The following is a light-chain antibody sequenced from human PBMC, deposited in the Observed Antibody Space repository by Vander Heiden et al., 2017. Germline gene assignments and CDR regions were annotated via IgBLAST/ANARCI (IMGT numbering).Light chain of an antibody. CDR2: KDS. V-gene: IGLV3-27*01. J-gene: IGLJ3*02. Sequence: SYELTQPSSVSESPGQRAWITCSGDVLAKKYARWFQQKPGQAPVLVIYKDSEPPSGIPERFSGSSSGTTVTLTISGAQVEDEADYYCYSAAGVFGGGTKLTVL. CDR3: YSAAGV. CDR1: VLAKKY.